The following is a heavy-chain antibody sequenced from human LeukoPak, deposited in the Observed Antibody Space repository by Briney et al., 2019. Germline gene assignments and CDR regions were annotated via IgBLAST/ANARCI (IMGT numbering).Heavy chain of an antibody. J-gene: IGHJ4*02. CDR1: GGSISSYY. CDR2: IHYSGST. D-gene: IGHD1-26*01. V-gene: IGHV4-59*12. Sequence: PSETLSLTCTVSGGSISSYYWSWIRQPPGKGLEWIGYIHYSGSTNYNPSLKSRVTISVDTSKNQFSLKLSSVTAADTAVYYCARARSGKWGFDYWGQGTLVTVSS. CDR3: ARARSGKWGFDY.